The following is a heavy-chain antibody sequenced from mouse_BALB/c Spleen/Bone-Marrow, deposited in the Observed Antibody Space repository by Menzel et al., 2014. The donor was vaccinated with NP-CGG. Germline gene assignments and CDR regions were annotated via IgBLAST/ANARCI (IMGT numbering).Heavy chain of an antibody. D-gene: IGHD2-1*01. CDR1: GFSLTNFD. CDR3: VREGDYGNFAY. V-gene: IGHV2-9-2*01. CDR2: IWTGGGT. Sequence: VKLVESRPGLVAPSQSLSITCTVSGFSLTNFDVSWIRQPPEKGLEWLGVIWTGGGTNYNSAFMSRLSISKDNSKSXVFLKMNSLQTDDTAIYYCVREGDYGNFAYWGQGTLVTVSA. J-gene: IGHJ3*01.